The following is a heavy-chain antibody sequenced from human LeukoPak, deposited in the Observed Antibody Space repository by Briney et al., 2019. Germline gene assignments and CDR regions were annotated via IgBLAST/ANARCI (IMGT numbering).Heavy chain of an antibody. CDR1: GFTFSSYG. CDR3: AKDPTVVGATGDAFDI. CDR2: IRYDGSNK. Sequence: GGSLRLSCAASGFTFSSYGMHWVRQAPGKGLEWVAFIRYDGSNKYYADSVKGRFTIPRDNSKNTLYLQMNSLRAEDTAVYYCAKDPTVVGATGDAFDIWGQGTMVTVSS. D-gene: IGHD1-26*01. J-gene: IGHJ3*02. V-gene: IGHV3-30*02.